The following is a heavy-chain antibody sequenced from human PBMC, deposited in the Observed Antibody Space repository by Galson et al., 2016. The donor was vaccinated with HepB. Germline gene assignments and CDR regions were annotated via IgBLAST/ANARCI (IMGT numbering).Heavy chain of an antibody. Sequence: SETLSLTCTVSGGSISTFYWSWIRQPPGKGLEWIGYIDYSGSTNFNPSLKSRVTISIDTSKNQFSLRLSSVTAADTAGDYCAREPAATGDAFDIWGQGTMVTVSS. D-gene: IGHD3-9*01. CDR3: AREPAATGDAFDI. V-gene: IGHV4-59*01. J-gene: IGHJ3*02. CDR1: GGSISTFY. CDR2: IDYSGST.